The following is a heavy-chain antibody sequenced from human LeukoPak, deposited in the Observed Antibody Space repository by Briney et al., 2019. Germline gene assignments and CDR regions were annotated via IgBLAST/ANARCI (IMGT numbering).Heavy chain of an antibody. CDR2: INHSGST. D-gene: IGHD6-19*01. V-gene: IGHV4-34*01. Sequence: SETLSLTCAVYGGSFSGYYWSWIRQPPGKGLEWIGEINHSGSTNYNPSLKSRVTISVDTSKNQFSITLSSVTAAHTAVYYCARYPHYSSRWYGMAVWGQGTTVTVSS. CDR1: GGSFSGYY. CDR3: ARYPHYSSRWYGMAV. J-gene: IGHJ6*02.